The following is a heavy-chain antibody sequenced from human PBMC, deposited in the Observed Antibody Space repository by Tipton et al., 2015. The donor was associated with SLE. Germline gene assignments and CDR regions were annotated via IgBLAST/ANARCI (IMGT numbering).Heavy chain of an antibody. V-gene: IGHV4-59*12. CDR1: GASMNKYY. CDR3: ATMGDRWYLHL. D-gene: IGHD3-16*01. J-gene: IGHJ2*01. Sequence: LRLSCTVSGASMNKYYWTWIRQPPGMGLEWIGYISYTGSTNYNPSLKSRVRISVDTSVNQFSLDLSSVTAADTAVYYCATMGDRWYLHLWGRGTPVTVSS. CDR2: ISYTGST.